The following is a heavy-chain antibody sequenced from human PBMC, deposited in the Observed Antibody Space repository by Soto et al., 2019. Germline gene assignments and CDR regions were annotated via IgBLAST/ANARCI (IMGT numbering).Heavy chain of an antibody. CDR2: ISYDGSNK. V-gene: IGHV3-30-3*01. CDR1: GFTFSSYA. CDR3: ARDVIENFRYSSSSRPLFDY. Sequence: GGSLRLSCAASGFTFSSYAMHWVRQAPGKGLEWVAVISYDGSNKYYADSVKGRFTISRDNSKNTLYLQMNSLRAEDTAVYYCARDVIENFRYSSSSRPLFDYWGQGTLVTVSS. J-gene: IGHJ4*02. D-gene: IGHD6-6*01.